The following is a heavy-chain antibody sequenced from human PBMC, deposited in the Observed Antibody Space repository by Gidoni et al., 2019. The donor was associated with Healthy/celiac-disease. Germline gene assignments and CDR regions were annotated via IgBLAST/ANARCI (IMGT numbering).Heavy chain of an antibody. D-gene: IGHD3-3*01. CDR2: ISGSGGST. Sequence: EVQLLESGGGLVQPGGSLRLSCSASGFTFSRYAIIWVRQAPGKGLGWVSAISGSGGSTYYADSVKGRFTISRDNSKNTLYLQMNSLRAEDTAVYYCAKSSYWSGYFALSSPIYGMDVWGQGTTVTVSS. CDR1: GFTFSRYA. J-gene: IGHJ6*02. V-gene: IGHV3-23*01. CDR3: AKSSYWSGYFALSSPIYGMDV.